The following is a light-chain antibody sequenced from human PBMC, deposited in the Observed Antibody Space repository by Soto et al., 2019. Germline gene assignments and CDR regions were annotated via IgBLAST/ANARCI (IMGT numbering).Light chain of an antibody. Sequence: EVVLTQSPGTLSLSPGERATLSCRASQNIRGNELAWYQQKPGQAPRLLIYRGSSRATGIPDRFTGRGSGTEFTHTISRLEPDDFAVYYCQDYGTSAPWTFGQGTKVEIK. CDR1: QNIRGNE. V-gene: IGKV3-20*01. J-gene: IGKJ1*01. CDR2: RGS. CDR3: QDYGTSAPWT.